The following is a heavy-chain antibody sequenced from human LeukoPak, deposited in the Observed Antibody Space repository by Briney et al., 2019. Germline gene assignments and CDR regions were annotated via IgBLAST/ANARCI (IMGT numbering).Heavy chain of an antibody. CDR3: ARDLGGQQPIWFDP. D-gene: IGHD6-13*01. CDR2: INPNSGGT. CDR1: GYTFTGYY. J-gene: IGHJ5*02. Sequence: ASVKVSCKASGYTFTGYYMHWVRQAPGQGLEWMGWINPNSGGTNYAQKFQGRVTMTRDTSISTAYMELSRLRSDDTAVYYCARDLGGQQPIWFDPWGQGTLVTVSS. V-gene: IGHV1-2*02.